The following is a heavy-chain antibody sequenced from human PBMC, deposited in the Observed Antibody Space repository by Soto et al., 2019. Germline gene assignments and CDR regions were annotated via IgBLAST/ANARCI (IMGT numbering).Heavy chain of an antibody. V-gene: IGHV1-46*01. D-gene: IGHD6-13*01. Sequence: ASVKVSCKASGYTFTSYYMHWVRQAPGQGLEWMGIINPSGGSTSYAQKFQGRVTMTRDTSTSTVYMELSSLRSEDTAVYYCARDQQLVRPYYYYGMDVWGQGTTVTVSS. J-gene: IGHJ6*02. CDR2: INPSGGST. CDR1: GYTFTSYY. CDR3: ARDQQLVRPYYYYGMDV.